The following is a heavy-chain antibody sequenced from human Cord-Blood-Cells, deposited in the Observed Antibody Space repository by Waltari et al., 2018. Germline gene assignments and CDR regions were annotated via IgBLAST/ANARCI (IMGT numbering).Heavy chain of an antibody. J-gene: IGHJ4*02. CDR3: AKGPGAYDSSGYYFDY. CDR2: ISGSGGST. D-gene: IGHD3-22*01. V-gene: IGHV3-23*01. Sequence: EVQLLESGGGLVQPGGSLSLSCAASGFTFRSYAMSWVGQAPGKGLEWVSAISGSGGSTYYADSVKGRFTISRDNSKNTLYLQMNSLRAEDTAVYYCAKGPGAYDSSGYYFDYWGQGTLVTVSS. CDR1: GFTFRSYA.